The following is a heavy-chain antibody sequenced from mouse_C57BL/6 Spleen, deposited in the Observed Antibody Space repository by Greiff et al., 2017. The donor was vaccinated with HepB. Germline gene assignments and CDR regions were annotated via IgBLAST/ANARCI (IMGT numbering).Heavy chain of an antibody. CDR3: TGVYSNYLDV. D-gene: IGHD2-5*01. J-gene: IGHJ1*03. V-gene: IGHV14-4*01. CDR1: GFNIKDDY. Sequence: VQLKQSGAELVRPGASVKLSCTASGFNIKDDYMHWVKQRPEQGLEWIGWIDPENGDTEYASKFQGKATITADTSSNTAYLQLSSLTSEDTAVYYSTGVYSNYLDVWGTGTTVTVSS. CDR2: IDPENGDT.